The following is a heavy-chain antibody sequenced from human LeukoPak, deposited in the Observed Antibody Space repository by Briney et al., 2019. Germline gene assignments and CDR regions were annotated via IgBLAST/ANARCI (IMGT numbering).Heavy chain of an antibody. D-gene: IGHD2-15*01. CDR2: IKPDGSQK. CDR1: GFTFRSYW. CDR3: ARDPGRSGGSCYSDY. V-gene: IGHV3-7*05. Sequence: GGSLRLSCVGSGFTFRSYWMSWVRQVPGKGLEWVANIKPDGSQKYFVDSVKGRFTISRDNAKNSVYLQMTSLRAEDTALYYCARDPGRSGGSCYSDYWGQGTLVTVSS. J-gene: IGHJ4*02.